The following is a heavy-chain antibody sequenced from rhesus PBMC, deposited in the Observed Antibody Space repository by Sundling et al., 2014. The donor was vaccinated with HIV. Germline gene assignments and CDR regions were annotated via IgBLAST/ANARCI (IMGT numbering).Heavy chain of an antibody. CDR1: GGSISSDSG. CDR2: ISSNSGNT. Sequence: QVQLQESGPGLVKPSETLSVTCAVSGGSISSDSGWSWIRQPPGKGLEWIGRISSNSGNTDYNPSLKNRVTISTDRSNNQFSLNLRSVTAADTAIYYCTRINVWYTGGPIDSWGQGVLVTVSS. CDR3: TRINVWYTGGPIDS. J-gene: IGHJ4*01. V-gene: IGHV4-173*01. D-gene: IGHD6-31*01.